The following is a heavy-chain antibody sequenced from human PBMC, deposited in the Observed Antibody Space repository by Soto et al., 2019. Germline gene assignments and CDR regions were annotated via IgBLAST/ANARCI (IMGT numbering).Heavy chain of an antibody. J-gene: IGHJ4*02. CDR3: ARGWVGTGSHYFRF. CDR1: GESFSGYY. V-gene: IGHV4-34*01. Sequence: SETLSLTCAVYGESFSGYYWSWIRQRPGKGLEWIGEINRSRSTNHNPSLKSRVTISVDTSKNQFSLKLNSVTAADTAVYYCARGWVGTGSHYFRFWGQGTLVTVSS. CDR2: INRSRST. D-gene: IGHD3-9*01.